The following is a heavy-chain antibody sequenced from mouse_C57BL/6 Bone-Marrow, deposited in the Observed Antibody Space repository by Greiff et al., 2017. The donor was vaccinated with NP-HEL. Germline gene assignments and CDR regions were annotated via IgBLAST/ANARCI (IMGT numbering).Heavy chain of an antibody. Sequence: DVKLQESGAELVRPGASVKLSCTVSGFNIKDDYMHWVKQRPEQGLEWIGWIDPENGDTEYASKFQGKATITADASSNTAYLQLSSLTSEDTAVYYCTTGGSSPDAMDYWGQGTSVTVSS. CDR2: IDPENGDT. CDR1: GFNIKDDY. CDR3: TTGGSSPDAMDY. D-gene: IGHD1-1*01. J-gene: IGHJ4*01. V-gene: IGHV14-4*01.